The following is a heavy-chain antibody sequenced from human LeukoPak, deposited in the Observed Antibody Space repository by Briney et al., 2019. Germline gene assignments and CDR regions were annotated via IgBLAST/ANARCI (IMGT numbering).Heavy chain of an antibody. CDR3: AREAGSSGWYWFDP. CDR2: INPNSGGT. Sequence: ASVKVSCKASGYTFTSNYMHWVRQAPGQGLEWMGWINPNSGGTNYAQKFQGWVTMTRDTSISTAYMELSRLRSDDTAVYYCAREAGSSGWYWFDPWGQGTLVTVSS. V-gene: IGHV1-2*04. D-gene: IGHD6-19*01. J-gene: IGHJ5*02. CDR1: GYTFTSNY.